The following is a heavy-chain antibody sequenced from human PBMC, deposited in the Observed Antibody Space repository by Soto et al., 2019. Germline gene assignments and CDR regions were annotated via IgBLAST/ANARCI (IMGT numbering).Heavy chain of an antibody. CDR2: IIPIFGTA. Sequence: ASVKVSCKASGGTFSSYAISWVRQAPGQGLEWMGGIIPIFGTANYAQKFQGRVTITADESTSTAYMELSSLRSEDTAVYYCARDVYYDSSGHYYTDYWGQGTLVTVSS. CDR1: GGTFSSYA. V-gene: IGHV1-69*13. CDR3: ARDVYYDSSGHYYTDY. J-gene: IGHJ4*02. D-gene: IGHD3-22*01.